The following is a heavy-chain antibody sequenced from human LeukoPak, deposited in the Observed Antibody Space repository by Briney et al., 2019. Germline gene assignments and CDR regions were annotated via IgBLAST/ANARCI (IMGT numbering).Heavy chain of an antibody. Sequence: GGSLRLSCAASGFTVSANYMTWVRQAPGKGLEWVSVVYSGGSTYYADSVKGRFTISRDSSKNTLYLQMNSLRAEDTAVYYCARDQYSGYEDYWGQGTLVTVSS. V-gene: IGHV3-66*01. J-gene: IGHJ4*02. CDR3: ARDQYSGYEDY. CDR1: GFTVSANY. CDR2: VYSGGST. D-gene: IGHD5-12*01.